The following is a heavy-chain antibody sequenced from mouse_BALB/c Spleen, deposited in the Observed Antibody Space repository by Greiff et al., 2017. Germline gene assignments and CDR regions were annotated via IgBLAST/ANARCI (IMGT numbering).Heavy chain of an antibody. Sequence: EVQRVESGPGLVKPSQSLSFTCPVTGYSITSDYAWYWIRQFPGNKLEWMGYISYSGSTSYNPYLKSRISFTRNTSNNQFFLQLNSVTTEDTATYYSTRRIFDAYYAMDYWGQGTSVTVSS. V-gene: IGHV3-2*02. CDR2: ISYSGST. CDR1: GYSITSDYA. CDR3: TRRIFDAYYAMDY. J-gene: IGHJ4*01.